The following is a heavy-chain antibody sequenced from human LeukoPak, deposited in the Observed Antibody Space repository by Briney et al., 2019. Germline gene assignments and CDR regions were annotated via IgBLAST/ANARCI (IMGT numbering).Heavy chain of an antibody. V-gene: IGHV4-4*07. CDR3: ARSTPGGPLIY. CDR2: IYTSGST. D-gene: IGHD5/OR15-5a*01. CDR1: GGSISSYD. Sequence: SETLSLTCTVSGGSISSYDWSWVRQPAGKGLEWIGRIYTSGSTNYNPSLKSRVTMSVDTSKSQFSLKLSSVTAADTAVYYCARSTPGGPLIYWGQGTLVTVSS. J-gene: IGHJ4*02.